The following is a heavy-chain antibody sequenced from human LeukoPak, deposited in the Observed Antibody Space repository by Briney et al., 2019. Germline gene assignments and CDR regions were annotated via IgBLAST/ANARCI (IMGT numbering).Heavy chain of an antibody. D-gene: IGHD3-9*01. J-gene: IGHJ4*02. Sequence: PGGSLRLSCAASGFTFSNYAMHWVRQAPGKGLEWVAGVSDDGSNKYSADSVKGRFIISGDNSKNTLYLQMNSLTTEDTAVYYCARDAGRYFDWLGYWGQGTLVTVSS. V-gene: IGHV3-30-3*01. CDR2: VSDDGSNK. CDR3: ARDAGRYFDWLGY. CDR1: GFTFSNYA.